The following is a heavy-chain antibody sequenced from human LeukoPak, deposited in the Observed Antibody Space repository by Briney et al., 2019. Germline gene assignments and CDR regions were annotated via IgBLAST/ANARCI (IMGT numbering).Heavy chain of an antibody. J-gene: IGHJ4*02. D-gene: IGHD6-19*01. V-gene: IGHV3-23*01. Sequence: GGSLRLSCAASGFTFSSYAMSWVRQAPGKGREWVSAISGSGGSTYYADSVKGRFTISRDNSKNTLYLQMNSLRAEDTAVYYCAKRGASSGWASFDYWGQGTLVTVSS. CDR2: ISGSGGST. CDR1: GFTFSSYA. CDR3: AKRGASSGWASFDY.